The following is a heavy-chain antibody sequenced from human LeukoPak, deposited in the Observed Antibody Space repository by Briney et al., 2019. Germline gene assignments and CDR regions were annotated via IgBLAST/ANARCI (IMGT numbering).Heavy chain of an antibody. V-gene: IGHV1-46*01. CDR2: INPSLEIP. CDR3: GKDPRGISTGNYDEFDI. Sequence: ASVKVSCKASGYTFSNYCMHWVRQAPGQGLEWLGIINPSLEIPIYAQTFQGRVTMTTDMSTSTFYMELSNLVSEDTAVYYCGKDPRGISTGNYDEFDIWGQGTMVTVSS. J-gene: IGHJ3*02. D-gene: IGHD3-9*01. CDR1: GYTFSNYC.